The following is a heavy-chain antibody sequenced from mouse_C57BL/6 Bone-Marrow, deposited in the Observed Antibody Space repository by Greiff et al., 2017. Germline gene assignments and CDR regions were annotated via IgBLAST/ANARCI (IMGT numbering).Heavy chain of an antibody. J-gene: IGHJ2*01. CDR2: IDPETGGT. CDR1: GYTFTDYE. D-gene: IGHD1-1*01. CDR3: TRGTTVVYFDY. V-gene: IGHV1-15*01. Sequence: VKLQESGAELVRPGASVTLSCKASGYTFTDYEMHWVKQTPVHGLEWIGAIDPETGGTAYNQKFKGKAILTADKSSSTAYMELRSLTSEDSAVYYCTRGTTVVYFDYWGQGTTLTVSS.